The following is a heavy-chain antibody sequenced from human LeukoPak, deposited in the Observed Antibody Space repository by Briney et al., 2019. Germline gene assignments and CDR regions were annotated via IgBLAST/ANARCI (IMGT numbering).Heavy chain of an antibody. J-gene: IGHJ4*02. Sequence: SETLSLTCAVYGGSFSGYYWSWIRQPPGKGVGWVGEINHSGGTKYNAPLKRGVTISEEKSKKQFSLKLSSVTAGDTAVYYCAVSGVFSSLPDYWGQGTLVTVSS. CDR1: GGSFSGYY. V-gene: IGHV4-34*01. CDR2: INHSGGT. D-gene: IGHD2-21*01. CDR3: AVSGVFSSLPDY.